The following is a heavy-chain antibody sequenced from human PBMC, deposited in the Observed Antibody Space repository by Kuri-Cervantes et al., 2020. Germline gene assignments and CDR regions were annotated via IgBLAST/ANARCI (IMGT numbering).Heavy chain of an antibody. CDR1: GYTFTSYD. D-gene: IGHD2-15*01. CDR2: IIPIFGTA. J-gene: IGHJ5*02. CDR3: ASSPHCSGGSCYWFDP. V-gene: IGHV1-69*06. Sequence: SVKVSCKASGYTFTSYDINWVRQATGQGLEWMGGIIPIFGTANYAQKFQGRVTITADKSTSTAYMELSSLRSEDTAVYYCASSPHCSGGSCYWFDPWGQGTLVTVSS.